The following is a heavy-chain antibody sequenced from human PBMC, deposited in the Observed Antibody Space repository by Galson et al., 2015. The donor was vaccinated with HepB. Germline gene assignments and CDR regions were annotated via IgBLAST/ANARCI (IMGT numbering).Heavy chain of an antibody. CDR3: ARGFCDSTWCNYFDY. D-gene: IGHD6-13*01. Sequence: SLRLSCAASGFTFSNYGVHWVRQGPGKGLEWVAVIWYDGGKKYYADSVKGRFTISRDNSKNTLYLQMSSLRAEDTAVYYCARGFCDSTWCNYFDYWGQGTLVTVSS. CDR2: IWYDGGKK. CDR1: GFTFSNYG. V-gene: IGHV3-33*01. J-gene: IGHJ4*02.